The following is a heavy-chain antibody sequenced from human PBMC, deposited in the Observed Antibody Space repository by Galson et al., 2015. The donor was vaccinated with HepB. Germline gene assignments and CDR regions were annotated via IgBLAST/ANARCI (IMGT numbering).Heavy chain of an antibody. D-gene: IGHD4-17*01. V-gene: IGHV3-9*01. J-gene: IGHJ4*02. CDR3: AKDISLSGDYGDYFDY. CDR1: GFTFDDYA. Sequence: SLRLSCAASGFTFDDYAMHWVRQAPGKGLEWVSGISWNSGSIGYADSVKGRFTISRDNAKNSLYLQMNSLRAEDTALYYCAKDISLSGDYGDYFDYWGQGTLVTVSS. CDR2: ISWNSGSI.